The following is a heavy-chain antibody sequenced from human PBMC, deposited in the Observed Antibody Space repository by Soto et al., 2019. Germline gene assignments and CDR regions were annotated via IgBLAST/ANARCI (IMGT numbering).Heavy chain of an antibody. CDR3: ARGFFYYDSSGLYQFYF. CDR2: IKQDGSKK. J-gene: IGHJ4*02. CDR1: GFTFSTFW. V-gene: IGHV3-7*05. Sequence: GGSLRLSCAASGFTFSTFWMTWVRQAPGKGLEWVANIKQDGSKKYYVDSVKGRFTISRDNAKNSLYLQMNSLRAEDTAVYYCARGFFYYDSSGLYQFYFWAQRSLVPVSA. D-gene: IGHD3-22*01.